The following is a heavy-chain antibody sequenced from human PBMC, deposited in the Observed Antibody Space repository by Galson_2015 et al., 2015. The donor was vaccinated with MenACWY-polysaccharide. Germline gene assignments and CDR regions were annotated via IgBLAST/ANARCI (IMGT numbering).Heavy chain of an antibody. D-gene: IGHD6-19*01. CDR3: AKGGWFDF. J-gene: IGHJ4*02. CDR2: IDGSVPNT. CDR1: GFTFGISA. V-gene: IGHV3-23*01. Sequence: SLRLSCAASGFTFGISALSWVRQAPGKGLEWVSSIDGSVPNTYYADSVKGRFTISRDNSKNTLYLQMDSLRVEDTALYYCAKGGWFDFWGQGTLVTVSP.